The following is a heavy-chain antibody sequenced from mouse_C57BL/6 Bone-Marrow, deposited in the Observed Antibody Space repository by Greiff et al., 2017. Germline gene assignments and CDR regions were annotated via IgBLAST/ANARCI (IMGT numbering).Heavy chain of an antibody. V-gene: IGHV14-3*01. CDR2: IDPANGNT. CDR3: APTRGFNFDY. J-gene: IGHJ2*01. Sequence: EVQRVESVAELVRPGASVKLSCTASCFNIKNTYMHWVKQRPEQCLEWIGRIDPANGNTKYAPKFQGKATITADTSSHTAYLQLSRLTSEDTDIYSCAPTRGFNFDYWGQGTTLTVAS. CDR1: CFNIKNTY.